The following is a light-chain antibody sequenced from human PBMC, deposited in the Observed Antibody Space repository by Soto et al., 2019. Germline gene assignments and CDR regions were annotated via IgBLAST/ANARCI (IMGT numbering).Light chain of an antibody. CDR3: QQCGSSPET. J-gene: IGKJ1*01. CDR2: GAS. CDR1: QSISSSF. Sequence: DIVLTQSPGTLSLSPGQRATLSCRASQSISSSFLAWYQQKPGQAPRLLIYGASSRATGIPDRFSGSGSGTDFTLTISSLEPEDFAVYYCQQCGSSPETFGQGTKVEMK. V-gene: IGKV3-20*01.